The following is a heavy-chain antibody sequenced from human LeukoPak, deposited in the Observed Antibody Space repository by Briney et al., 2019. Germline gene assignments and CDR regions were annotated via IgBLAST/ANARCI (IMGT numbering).Heavy chain of an antibody. D-gene: IGHD2-15*01. CDR1: GGTFSSYA. V-gene: IGHV1-69*04. Sequence: SAVKVSCKASGGTFSSYAIRWLRPAPGRGLEWMGRIIPILGIENYAQKFQGTVTITADKSTSTAYMELSNLRLEDTAVYYCARDRDHSSGGSCYYNFDFGGRGTLVTVSA. J-gene: IGHJ4*02. CDR2: IIPILGIE. CDR3: ARDRDHSSGGSCYYNFDF.